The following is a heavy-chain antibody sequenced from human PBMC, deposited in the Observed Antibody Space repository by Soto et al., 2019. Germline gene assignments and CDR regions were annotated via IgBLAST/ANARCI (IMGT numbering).Heavy chain of an antibody. J-gene: IGHJ5*02. CDR1: GGSISSYY. Sequence: SETLSLTCTVSGGSISSYYWSWIRQPPGKGLEWIGYIYYSGSTNYNPSLKSRVTISVDTSKNQFSLKLSSVTAADTAVYYCAAQQLVPRWFDPWGQRTLVTVS. CDR2: IYYSGST. V-gene: IGHV4-59*01. CDR3: AAQQLVPRWFDP. D-gene: IGHD6-13*01.